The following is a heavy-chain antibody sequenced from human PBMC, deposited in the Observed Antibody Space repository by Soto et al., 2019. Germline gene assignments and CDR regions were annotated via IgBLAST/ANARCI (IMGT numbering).Heavy chain of an antibody. CDR1: GFSFSDYY. CDR2: ISDSGNTI. D-gene: IGHD6-25*01. V-gene: IGHV3-11*01. J-gene: IGHJ5*02. CDR3: ARGGSGWTRGGWLGP. Sequence: QVQLVQSGGGLVKPGGSLTLSCAASGFSFSDYYMIWVRQAPGKGLEWLSYISDSGNTIYYSDSVRARFTIFRDNAANSVYLQMTGLSDGDTAFYYCARGGSGWTRGGWLGPWGQGSLVTVSS.